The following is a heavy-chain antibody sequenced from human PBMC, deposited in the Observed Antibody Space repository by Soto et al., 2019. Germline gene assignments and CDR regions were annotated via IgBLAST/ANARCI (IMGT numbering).Heavy chain of an antibody. Sequence: GGSLRLSCAASGFTFTNYAMNWVRQAPGEALEWVSVISDSGGRTHYADSVKGRFAISRDNSKNTLYLQMSSLRAEDTAVYYCTRHFSTPPLAWFDPWGPGTLVTVSS. CDR1: GFTFTNYA. D-gene: IGHD2-2*01. J-gene: IGHJ5*02. CDR2: ISDSGGRT. CDR3: TRHFSTPPLAWFDP. V-gene: IGHV3-23*01.